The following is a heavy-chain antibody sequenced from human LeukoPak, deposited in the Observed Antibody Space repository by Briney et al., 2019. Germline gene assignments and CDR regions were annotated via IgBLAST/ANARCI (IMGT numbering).Heavy chain of an antibody. CDR2: IKRKIEAEAT. CDR1: GFTFNNAW. Sequence: GGSLRLSCAVSGFTFNNAWMNWVRQAPGKGLEWVGRIKRKIEAEATDYAAPVKGRFTISRDDSKSTLYLQMNSLKSEDTAVYYCTTLSFVWFGDDYWGQGTLVTVS. CDR3: TTLSFVWFGDDY. J-gene: IGHJ4*02. V-gene: IGHV3-15*01. D-gene: IGHD3-10*01.